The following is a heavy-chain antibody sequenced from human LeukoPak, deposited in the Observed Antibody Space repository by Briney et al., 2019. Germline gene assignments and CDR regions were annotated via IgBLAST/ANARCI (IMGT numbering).Heavy chain of an antibody. CDR1: GYTFTSYD. Sequence: GASVKVSCKASGYTFTSYDINWVRQAAGQGLEWMGWRNPNSGNTVYEQKFHGRVTMTRNTSISPAYMELSRLRSEDTAVYYCAREGFLEWLLYTDSYYGMYIWGEGATVTVSP. D-gene: IGHD3-3*01. J-gene: IGHJ6*04. CDR2: RNPNSGNT. CDR3: AREGFLEWLLYTDSYYGMYI. V-gene: IGHV1-8*01.